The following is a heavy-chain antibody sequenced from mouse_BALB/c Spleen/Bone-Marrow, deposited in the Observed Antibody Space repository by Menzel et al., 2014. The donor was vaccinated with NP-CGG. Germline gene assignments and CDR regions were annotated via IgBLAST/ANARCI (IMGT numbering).Heavy chain of an antibody. V-gene: IGHV5-9-2*01. D-gene: IGHD1-1*01. Sequence: DVKLVESGGGLVKPGGSLKLSCAASGFTFSSYGMSWVRQTPEKRLEWVATISGGGSYTYYPDSVKGRFTISRDNAKNNLYLQMNSLRSEDTALYYCARQAGGSGYFDYWGQGTTLTVSS. J-gene: IGHJ2*01. CDR2: ISGGGSYT. CDR3: ARQAGGSGYFDY. CDR1: GFTFSSYG.